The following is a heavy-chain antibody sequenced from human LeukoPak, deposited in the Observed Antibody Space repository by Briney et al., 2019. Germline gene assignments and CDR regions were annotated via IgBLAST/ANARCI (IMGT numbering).Heavy chain of an antibody. CDR1: GFTFSDSW. V-gene: IGHV3-7*01. Sequence: SGGSLRLSCAAPGFTFSDSWMSWVRKAPGKGLDWVANMNQDGSAKGYVDSVKGRFTISRDNARSSLYLQMSSLRPEDTAVYYCATYTHWVAGDVWGQGTTVTVSS. CDR2: MNQDGSAK. D-gene: IGHD3-16*01. CDR3: ATYTHWVAGDV. J-gene: IGHJ6*02.